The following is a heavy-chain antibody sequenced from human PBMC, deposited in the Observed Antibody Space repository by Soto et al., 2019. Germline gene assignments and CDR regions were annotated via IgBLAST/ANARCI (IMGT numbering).Heavy chain of an antibody. Sequence: QVQLVQSGAEVKKPGSSVKVSCKASGGAFSDYAFSWVRQAPGQGLEWLGGIMPIFRAPDYAQKFQGRVTFTEDEFTRTAYLEMNSLGSEDTAVYDCASWLKGPDIGNYYYGMDVWGQGTTVTVSA. J-gene: IGHJ6*01. CDR1: GGAFSDYA. CDR2: IMPIFRAP. V-gene: IGHV1-69*12. CDR3: ASWLKGPDIGNYYYGMDV. D-gene: IGHD2-15*01.